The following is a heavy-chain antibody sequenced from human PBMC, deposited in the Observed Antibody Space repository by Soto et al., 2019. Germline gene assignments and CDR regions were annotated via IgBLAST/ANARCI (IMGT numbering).Heavy chain of an antibody. CDR1: GGSISISGYY. D-gene: IGHD1-26*01. CDR2: IYYREIT. Sequence: SETLSLTCSVAGGSISISGYYWGWIRQPPGKGLEWIGNIYYREITHYNPSLKSRVTISVVTSQNQFDLHLSSVTAAERAVYSCARGRSYPDYYFDSWGPGTLVTVSS. CDR3: ARGRSYPDYYFDS. J-gene: IGHJ4*02. V-gene: IGHV4-39*01.